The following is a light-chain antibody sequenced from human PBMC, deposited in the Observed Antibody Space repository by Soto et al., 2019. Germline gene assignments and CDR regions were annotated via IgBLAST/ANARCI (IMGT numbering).Light chain of an antibody. CDR1: RSVSSTY. CDR2: GAS. CDR3: QQFGGSPPVT. V-gene: IGKV3-20*01. J-gene: IGKJ5*01. Sequence: EIVLTQSPGTLSLSPGDGATLSCRASRSVSSTYLAWYQQRPGQAPRLLIYGASTRASGIPDRFSGGGSGTDFSLTISRLEPEDFAMYFCQQFGGSPPVTFGQGTRLEIK.